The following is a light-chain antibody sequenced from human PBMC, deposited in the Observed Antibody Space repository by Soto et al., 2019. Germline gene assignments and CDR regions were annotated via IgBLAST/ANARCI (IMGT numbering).Light chain of an antibody. Sequence: QSALTQPASVSGSPGQSITISCTGTSSDVGGYNHVSWYQQHPGEAPKLMIYEVSDRPSGVSNRFSGSKSGNTASLTISGLQADDEADYYCSSYTSSFNGVFGGGTKLTVL. CDR2: EVS. J-gene: IGLJ3*02. V-gene: IGLV2-14*01. CDR1: SSDVGGYNH. CDR3: SSYTSSFNGV.